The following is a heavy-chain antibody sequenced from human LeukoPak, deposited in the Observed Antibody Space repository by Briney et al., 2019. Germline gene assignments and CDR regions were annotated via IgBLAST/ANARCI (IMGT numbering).Heavy chain of an antibody. V-gene: IGHV1-2*04. Sequence: ASVKVSCKASGYTFTGYYMHWVRQAPGQGLEWMGWINPNSGGTNYAQKFQGWVTMTRDTSISTAYMELSRLRSDDTAVYYCVTKSSGGGFDYWGQGTLVTVSS. D-gene: IGHD6-19*01. J-gene: IGHJ4*02. CDR3: VTKSSGGGFDY. CDR1: GYTFTGYY. CDR2: INPNSGGT.